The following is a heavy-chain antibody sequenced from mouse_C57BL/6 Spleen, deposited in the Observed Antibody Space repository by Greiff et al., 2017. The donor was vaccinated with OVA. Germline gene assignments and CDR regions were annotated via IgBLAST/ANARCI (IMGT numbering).Heavy chain of an antibody. CDR1: GFSLTSYG. CDR3: ARHEDYYYGSSYYAMDY. D-gene: IGHD1-1*01. Sequence: QVQLKQSGPGLVAPSQSLSITCTVSGFSLTSYGVHWVRQPPGKGLEWLVVIWSDGSTTYNSALKSRLSISKDNSKSQVFLKMNSLQTDDTAMYYCARHEDYYYGSSYYAMDYWGQGTSVTVSS. CDR2: IWSDGST. V-gene: IGHV2-6-1*01. J-gene: IGHJ4*01.